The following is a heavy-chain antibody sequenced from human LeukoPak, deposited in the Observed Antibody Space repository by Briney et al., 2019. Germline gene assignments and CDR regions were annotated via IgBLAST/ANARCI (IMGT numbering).Heavy chain of an antibody. Sequence: GGSLRLSCAASGFTVSSNYMSWVRQAPGKGLEWVSVIYSGGSTYYADSVKGRFTISRDNAKNSLYLQMNSLRAEDTAVYYCARGQLWFGEFRRLGWFDPWGQGTLVTVSS. V-gene: IGHV3-66*01. J-gene: IGHJ5*02. D-gene: IGHD3-10*01. CDR2: IYSGGST. CDR3: ARGQLWFGEFRRLGWFDP. CDR1: GFTVSSNY.